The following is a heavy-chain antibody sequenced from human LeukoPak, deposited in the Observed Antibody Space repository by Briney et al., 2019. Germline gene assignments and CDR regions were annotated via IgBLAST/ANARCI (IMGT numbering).Heavy chain of an antibody. Sequence: QPGRSLRLSCAASGFTFSSYGMHWVRQAPGKGLEWVAVISYDGSNKYYADSVKGRFTISRDNSKNTLYLQMNSLRAEDTAVYYCAKDSRGYCGTPSCHSWYFDSWGQGTLVTVSS. CDR3: AKDSRGYCGTPSCHSWYFDS. V-gene: IGHV3-30*18. CDR1: GFTFSSYG. D-gene: IGHD4-23*01. CDR2: ISYDGSNK. J-gene: IGHJ4*02.